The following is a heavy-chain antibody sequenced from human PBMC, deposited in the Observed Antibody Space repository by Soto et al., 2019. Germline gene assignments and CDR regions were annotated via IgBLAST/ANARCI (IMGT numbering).Heavy chain of an antibody. D-gene: IGHD1-26*01. V-gene: IGHV1-3*01. CDR2: INAGNGNT. CDR1: GYTFTSYA. J-gene: IGHJ6*02. CDR3: AREWELQDYGMDV. Sequence: ASVKVSCKASGYTFTSYAMHLVRQAPGQRLEWMGWINAGNGNTKYSQKFQGRVTIIRDTSASTAYMELSSLRSEDTAVYYSAREWELQDYGMDVWGQGTTVTVSS.